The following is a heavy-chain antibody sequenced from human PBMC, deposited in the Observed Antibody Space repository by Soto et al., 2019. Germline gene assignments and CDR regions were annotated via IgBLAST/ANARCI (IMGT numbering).Heavy chain of an antibody. D-gene: IGHD2-21*02. CDR2: IIPILGIA. Sequence: QVQLVQSGAEVKKPGSSVKVSCKASGGTFSSYTISWVRQAPGQGLEWMGRIIPILGIANYAQKFQGRVTITADKSTSTAYMELSSLRSEDTAVYYCARVKDGGGDWEYYYGMDVWGQGTTVTVSS. V-gene: IGHV1-69*02. CDR1: GGTFSSYT. J-gene: IGHJ6*02. CDR3: ARVKDGGGDWEYYYGMDV.